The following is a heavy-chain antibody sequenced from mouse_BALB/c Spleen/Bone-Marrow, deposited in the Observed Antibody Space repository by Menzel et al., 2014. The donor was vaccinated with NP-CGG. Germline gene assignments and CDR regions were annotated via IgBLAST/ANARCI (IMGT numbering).Heavy chain of an antibody. D-gene: IGHD2-2*01. V-gene: IGHV5-12-1*01. Sequence: DVQLVESGGGLVKPGGSLKLSCAASGFAFSGYDMSWVRQTPEKRLEWVAYISSGGSNTYYPDTVKGRFTISRDNAKNTLYLQMNSLMSEDTAMYYCARQRGYAYAMDYWGQGTSVTVSS. CDR2: ISSGGSNT. J-gene: IGHJ4*01. CDR1: GFAFSGYD. CDR3: ARQRGYAYAMDY.